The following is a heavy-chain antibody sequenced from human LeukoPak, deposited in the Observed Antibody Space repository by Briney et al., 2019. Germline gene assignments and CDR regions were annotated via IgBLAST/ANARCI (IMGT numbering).Heavy chain of an antibody. Sequence: GESLKISCNASGYSFRSYWIGWVRQMPGKGLEWMGIIYPGNSDTRYSPSFQGQVTISADKSINSAYLQWSSLKASDTAMYYCVRQGNTKSRGDIGFDPWGQGTLVTVSS. CDR3: VRQGNTKSRGDIGFDP. V-gene: IGHV5-51*01. CDR2: IYPGNSDT. D-gene: IGHD3-10*01. J-gene: IGHJ5*02. CDR1: GYSFRSYW.